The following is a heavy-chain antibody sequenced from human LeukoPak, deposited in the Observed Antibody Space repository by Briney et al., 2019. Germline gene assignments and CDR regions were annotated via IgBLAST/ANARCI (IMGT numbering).Heavy chain of an antibody. CDR1: RFTFSDYS. D-gene: IGHD6-13*01. CDR2: LSSGSVYI. Sequence: GGSLRLSCAPSRFTFSDYSMNGVRQAPGEGRQWVASLSSGSVYIYYADSMKGRFTISRDNAKNSMYLQTYSLRAEDTAVYYCARGPKYISATGPYYFDYWGQGTPVTVSS. J-gene: IGHJ4*02. V-gene: IGHV3-21*01. CDR3: ARGPKYISATGPYYFDY.